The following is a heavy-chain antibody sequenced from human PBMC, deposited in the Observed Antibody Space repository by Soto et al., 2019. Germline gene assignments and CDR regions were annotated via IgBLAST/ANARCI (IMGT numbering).Heavy chain of an antibody. CDR3: ARDLDGLHDDTSGPFPRPG. CDR1: GGSISSDDYY. J-gene: IGHJ1*01. CDR2: IHSSGSI. Sequence: PSETLSLTCTVPGGSISSDDYYWSWIRQAPGRGLEWIGYIHSSGSIYYNPSLKSRATMSIDTAGNQFSLKVSSVTVADTAVYYCARDLDGLHDDTSGPFPRPGWGQGTLVTVPQ. D-gene: IGHD3-22*01. V-gene: IGHV4-30-4*01.